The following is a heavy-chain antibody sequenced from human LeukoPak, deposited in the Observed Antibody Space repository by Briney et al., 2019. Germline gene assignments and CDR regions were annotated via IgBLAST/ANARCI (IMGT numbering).Heavy chain of an antibody. J-gene: IGHJ4*02. V-gene: IGHV3-30*18. CDR1: GFTFSSYG. CDR2: ISYDGSNK. D-gene: IGHD5-18*01. CDR3: AKARQLWSTYYFDY. Sequence: GRSLRLSCAASGFTFSSYGMHWGRQAPGKGLEWVAVISYDGSNKYYADSVKGRFTISRDNSKNTLYLQMNSLRAEDTAVYYCAKARQLWSTYYFDYWGQGTLVTVSS.